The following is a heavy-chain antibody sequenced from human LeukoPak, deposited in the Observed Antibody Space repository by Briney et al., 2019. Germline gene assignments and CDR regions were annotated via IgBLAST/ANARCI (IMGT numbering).Heavy chain of an antibody. CDR1: GGSISSYY. Sequence: PSETLSLTCTVSGGSISSYYWSWIRPPAGKGLEWIGRIYTSGSTNYNPSLKSRVTMSVDTSKNQFSLKLSSVTAADTAVYYCARMRVYAHYYYYYMDVWGKGTTVTVSS. V-gene: IGHV4-4*07. CDR3: ARMRVYAHYYYYYMDV. J-gene: IGHJ6*03. D-gene: IGHD2-8*01. CDR2: IYTSGST.